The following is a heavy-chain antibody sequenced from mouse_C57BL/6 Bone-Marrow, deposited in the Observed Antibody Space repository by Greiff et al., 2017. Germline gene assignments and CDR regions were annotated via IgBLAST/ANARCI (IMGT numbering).Heavy chain of an antibody. CDR3: ARLGRRAMDY. CDR1: GYTFTSYW. V-gene: IGHV1-69*01. CDR2: IDPSDSYT. D-gene: IGHD4-1*01. Sequence: QVQLQQPGAELVMPGASVKLSCKASGYTFTSYWMHWVKQRPGQGLEWIGEIDPSDSYTNYSQKFKGKSTLTVDKSSSTAYMQLSSLTSEDSAVYYCARLGRRAMDYWGQGTSVTVSS. J-gene: IGHJ4*01.